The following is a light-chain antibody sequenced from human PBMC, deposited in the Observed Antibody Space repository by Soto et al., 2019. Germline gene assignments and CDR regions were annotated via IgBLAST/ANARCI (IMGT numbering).Light chain of an antibody. Sequence: DLQMTQSPSSVSASVGDRVTITCRASQGISSWLAWYQQKPGKAPKLLIYAASSLQIGVPSRFSCSGAGTDFTLPISSPQHEDFATYYCQQANRFPLTFGGGTKVEIK. J-gene: IGKJ4*01. CDR2: AAS. V-gene: IGKV1-12*01. CDR3: QQANRFPLT. CDR1: QGISSW.